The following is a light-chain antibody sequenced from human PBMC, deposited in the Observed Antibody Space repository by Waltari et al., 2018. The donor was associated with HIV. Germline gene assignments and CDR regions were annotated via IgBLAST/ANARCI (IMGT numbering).Light chain of an antibody. CDR3: QAWDSSTVVV. V-gene: IGLV3-1*01. Sequence: SYELTQPPSVSVSPGQTASITCSGDKLGDKYACWYQQKPGQSPVLVLYQDSKRPSGIPERFSGSNSGNTATLTISGTQAMDEADYYCQAWDSSTVVVFGGGTKLTVL. CDR2: QDS. CDR1: KLGDKY. J-gene: IGLJ2*01.